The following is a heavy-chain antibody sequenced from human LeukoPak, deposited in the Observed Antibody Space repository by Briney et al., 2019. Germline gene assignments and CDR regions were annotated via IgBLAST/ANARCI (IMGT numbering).Heavy chain of an antibody. CDR3: ATYPLGY. CDR2: ISGSDGST. CDR1: GFTFSNYA. J-gene: IGHJ4*02. Sequence: PGGSLRLSCTASGFTFSNYAMSWVRQAPGKGLEWVSTISGSDGSTYYADSVKGRFTISRDNSKNTLYLQMNSLRAEDTAVYYCATYPLGYWGQGTLVTVSS. D-gene: IGHD3-3*02. V-gene: IGHV3-23*01.